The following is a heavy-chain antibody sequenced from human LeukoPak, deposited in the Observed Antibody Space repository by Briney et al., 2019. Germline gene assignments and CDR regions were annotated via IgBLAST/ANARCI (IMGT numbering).Heavy chain of an antibody. D-gene: IGHD6-13*01. V-gene: IGHV3-48*04. CDR3: ATLRGPWGIAAAGTEEGDY. Sequence: GGSLRLSCAASGFTFSSYAMSWVRQAPGKGLEWVSYISSSGSTIYYADSVKGRFTISRDNAKNSLYLQMNSLRAEDTAVYYCATLRGPWGIAAAGTEEGDYWGQGTLVTVSS. J-gene: IGHJ4*02. CDR1: GFTFSSYA. CDR2: ISSSGSTI.